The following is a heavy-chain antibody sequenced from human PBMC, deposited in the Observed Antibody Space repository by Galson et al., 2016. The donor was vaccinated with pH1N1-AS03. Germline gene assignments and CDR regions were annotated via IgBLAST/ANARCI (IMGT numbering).Heavy chain of an antibody. CDR3: ARRISVTGREFDS. CDR2: MYPANFDT. CDR1: AYTFANYW. J-gene: IGHJ5*01. Sequence: QSGAEVTKPGESLKIFCKASAYTFANYWIVWVRQMPGKGLEWMGIMYPANFDTRYSPSFQGHVTISADTSINTAYLQWSSLRASDTAMYYCARRISVTGREFDSWGQGTLVTVSS. V-gene: IGHV5-51*01. D-gene: IGHD6-19*01.